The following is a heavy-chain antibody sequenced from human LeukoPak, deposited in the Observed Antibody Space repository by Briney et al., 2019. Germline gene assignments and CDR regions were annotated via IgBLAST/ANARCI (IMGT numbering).Heavy chain of an antibody. V-gene: IGHV1-69*05. Sequence: ASVKVSCKASGGTFSSYAISWVRQAPGQGLEWMGGIIPIFGTANYAQKFRGRVTITTDESTSTAYMELSSLRSEDTAVYYCATLLRTIAIAHDAFDIWGQGTMVTVSS. CDR1: GGTFSSYA. CDR3: ATLLRTIAIAHDAFDI. J-gene: IGHJ3*02. D-gene: IGHD2-15*01. CDR2: IIPIFGTA.